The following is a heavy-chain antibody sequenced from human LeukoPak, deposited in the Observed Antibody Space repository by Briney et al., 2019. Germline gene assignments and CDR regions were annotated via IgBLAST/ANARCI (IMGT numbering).Heavy chain of an antibody. CDR1: GFTFSSYA. CDR2: ISYDGSNK. Sequence: GGSLRLSCAASGFTFSSYAMHWVRQAPGKGLEWVAVISYDGSNKYYADSVKGRFTISRDNFKNTLYLQMNSLRAEDTAVYYCARGRGIVAPSGYWGQGTLVTVSS. J-gene: IGHJ4*02. D-gene: IGHD1-26*01. CDR3: ARGRGIVAPSGY. V-gene: IGHV3-30*04.